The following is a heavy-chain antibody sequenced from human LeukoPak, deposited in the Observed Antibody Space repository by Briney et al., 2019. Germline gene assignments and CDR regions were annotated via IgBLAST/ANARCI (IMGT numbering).Heavy chain of an antibody. J-gene: IGHJ4*02. Sequence: GESLKISCKGSGYSFTVYWITWVRQMPGKGLEWMGAIDPSDSYTNYSPSFQGHVTISADKSINSAYLQWSSLKTSDSAIYYCARQFYGDYALDSWGQGTLVTVSS. V-gene: IGHV5-10-1*01. CDR1: GYSFTVYW. CDR3: ARQFYGDYALDS. D-gene: IGHD4-17*01. CDR2: IDPSDSYT.